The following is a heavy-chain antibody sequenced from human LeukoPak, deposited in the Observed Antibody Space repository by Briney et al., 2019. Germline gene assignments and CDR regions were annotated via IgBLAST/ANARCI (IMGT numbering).Heavy chain of an antibody. CDR1: GYRFTSYW. D-gene: IGHD4-17*01. V-gene: IGHV5-51*01. Sequence: GEALKISCKGSGYRFTSYWIGWVRQMPGKGLEWMGIIDPCDSDTRYSPSLQGQVTISADKSISTAYLQWSSLKASHTAMYYCARWGGPRAYGDYDADFDYWGQGTLVTVSS. CDR3: ARWGGPRAYGDYDADFDY. J-gene: IGHJ4*02. CDR2: IDPCDSDT.